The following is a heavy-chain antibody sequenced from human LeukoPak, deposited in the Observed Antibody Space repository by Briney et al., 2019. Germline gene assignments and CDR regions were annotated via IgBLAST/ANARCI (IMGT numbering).Heavy chain of an antibody. CDR2: IIPILGIA. V-gene: IGHV1-69*04. D-gene: IGHD3-22*01. CDR1: GGTFSSYA. J-gene: IGHJ4*02. CDR3: ANYYYDSSGYYYGPYYFDY. Sequence: SVKVSCKASGGTFSSYAISWVRRAPGQGLEWMGRIIPILGIANYAQKFQGRVTITADKSTSTAYMELSSLRSEDTAVYYCANYYYDSSGYYYGPYYFDYWGQGTLVTVSS.